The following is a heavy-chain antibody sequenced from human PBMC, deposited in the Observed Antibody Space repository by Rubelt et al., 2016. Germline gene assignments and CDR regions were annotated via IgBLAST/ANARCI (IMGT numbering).Heavy chain of an antibody. J-gene: IGHJ4*02. V-gene: IGHV1-18*01. CDR1: GYTFTSYG. D-gene: IGHD5-24*01. Sequence: QVQLVQSGAEVKKPGASVKVSCKASGYTFTSYGISWVRQAPGQGLEWMGWISAYNGNTNYAQKLRGRLTMTPDTSTCTAYMERRSLGSDDTAVYYCARERDDYGDYWGQGTLVTVSS. CDR2: ISAYNGNT. CDR3: ARERDDYGDY.